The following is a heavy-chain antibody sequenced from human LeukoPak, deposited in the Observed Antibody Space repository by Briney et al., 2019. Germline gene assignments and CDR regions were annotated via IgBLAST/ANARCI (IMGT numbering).Heavy chain of an antibody. D-gene: IGHD3-10*02. CDR2: INHSGST. CDR3: ARVFDPYYYGMDV. Sequence: ETLSLTCAVYGGSFSGYYWSWIRQPPGKGLEWIGEINHSGSTNYNPSLKSRVTISVDTSKNQFSLKLSSVTVADTAVYYCARVFDPYYYGMDVWGQGTTVTVSS. CDR1: GGSFSGYY. J-gene: IGHJ6*02. V-gene: IGHV4-34*01.